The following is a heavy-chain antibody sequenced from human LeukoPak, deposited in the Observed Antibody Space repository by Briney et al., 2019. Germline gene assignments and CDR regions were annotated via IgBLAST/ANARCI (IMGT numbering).Heavy chain of an antibody. D-gene: IGHD3-3*01. CDR3: ARKTYDFWSGYFIGNWFDP. Sequence: PSETLSLTCAVYGGSFSGYYWSWIRQPPGKGLEWIGEINHSGSTNYNPSLKSRVTISVDTSKNQFSLQLNSVTPEDTAVYYCARKTYDFWSGYFIGNWFDPWGQGTLVTVSS. CDR2: INHSGST. V-gene: IGHV4-34*01. CDR1: GGSFSGYY. J-gene: IGHJ5*02.